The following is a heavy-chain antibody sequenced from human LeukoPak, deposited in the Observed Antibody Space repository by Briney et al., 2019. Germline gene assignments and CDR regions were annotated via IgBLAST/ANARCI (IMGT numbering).Heavy chain of an antibody. CDR1: GFTFDDYA. J-gene: IGHJ3*02. V-gene: IGHV3-9*01. CDR3: AKERALGELNDAFDI. D-gene: IGHD3-10*01. Sequence: PGRSLRLSCAVSGFTFDDYALHWFRQAPGKGLEWVSGINWSGRSIVYADSVKGRFTISRDNTKKSLYLQMNSLRPEDTALYYCAKERALGELNDAFDIWGQGTMVTVSS. CDR2: INWSGRSI.